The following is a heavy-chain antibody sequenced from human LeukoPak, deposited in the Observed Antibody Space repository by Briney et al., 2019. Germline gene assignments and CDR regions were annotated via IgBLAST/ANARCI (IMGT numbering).Heavy chain of an antibody. J-gene: IGHJ4*02. Sequence: ASVKLSCKASGYTFTGYYMHWVRQAPGQGLEWMGWINPKSGGTNYAQKFQGRVTMTRDTSISTAYMELSRLRSDDTAVYYCARGTSSGNDYWGQGTLVTVSS. CDR3: ARGTSSGNDY. CDR1: GYTFTGYY. CDR2: INPKSGGT. V-gene: IGHV1-2*02. D-gene: IGHD6-19*01.